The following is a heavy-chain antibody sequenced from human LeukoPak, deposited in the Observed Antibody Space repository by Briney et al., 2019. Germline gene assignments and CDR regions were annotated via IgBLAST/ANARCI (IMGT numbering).Heavy chain of an antibody. D-gene: IGHD6-6*01. V-gene: IGHV4-30-2*01. Sequence: SQTLSLTCTVSGGSISSGGYYWSWIRQPPGKGLEWIGYIYHSGSTYYNPSLKSRVTISVDRSKNQFSLKLSSVTAADTAVYYCARGKLSRGAFDIWGQGTMVTVSS. CDR1: GGSISSGGYY. CDR3: ARGKLSRGAFDI. CDR2: IYHSGST. J-gene: IGHJ3*02.